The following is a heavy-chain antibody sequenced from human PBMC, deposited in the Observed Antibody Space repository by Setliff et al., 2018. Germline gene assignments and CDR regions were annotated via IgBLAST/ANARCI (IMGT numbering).Heavy chain of an antibody. CDR3: ARRMWELRSDAFDI. V-gene: IGHV1-18*01. CDR1: GYTFTNYG. D-gene: IGHD1-26*01. Sequence: ASVKVSCKASGYTFTNYGFSWVRQAPGQGLEWMGWISTYNGHTNYAQKFQGRVTMTRDTSTSTVYMELSSLRSEDTAVYYCARRMWELRSDAFDIWGQGTMVTVSS. J-gene: IGHJ3*02. CDR2: ISTYNGHT.